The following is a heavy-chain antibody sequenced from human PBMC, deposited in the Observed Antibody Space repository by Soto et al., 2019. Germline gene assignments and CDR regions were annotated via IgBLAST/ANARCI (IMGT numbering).Heavy chain of an antibody. D-gene: IGHD2-8*01. CDR2: ISGSGGST. Sequence: EVQLLESGGGLVQPGGSLRLSCAASGFTFSSYAMSWVRQAPGKGLEWVSAISGSGGSTYYADSVKGRFTISRDNSKNTLYLQMNSLRAEDTAVYYCAKAGDCTNGVCAYARSPHGMDVWGQGTTVTVPS. CDR1: GFTFSSYA. CDR3: AKAGDCTNGVCAYARSPHGMDV. V-gene: IGHV3-23*01. J-gene: IGHJ6*02.